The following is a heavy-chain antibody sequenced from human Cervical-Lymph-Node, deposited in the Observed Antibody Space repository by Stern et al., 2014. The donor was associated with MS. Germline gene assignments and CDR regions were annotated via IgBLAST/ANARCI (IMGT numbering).Heavy chain of an antibody. V-gene: IGHV3-30-3*01. CDR1: GFTISTYA. CDR3: ARGGRGVGLEY. D-gene: IGHD3-10*01. CDR2: VSYDGTQR. Sequence: VQLVESGGGVVQPGRSLSLSCVASGFTISTYAMHWVRQAPGKGLEWVAFVSYDGTQRNSTDSVKARFTISRDNSKNTLYLHMNSLRDEDTAVYFCARGGRGVGLEYWGQGALVTVSS. J-gene: IGHJ4*02.